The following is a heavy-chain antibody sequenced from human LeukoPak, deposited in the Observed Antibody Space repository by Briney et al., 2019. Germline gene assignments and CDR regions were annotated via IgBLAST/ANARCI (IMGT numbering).Heavy chain of an antibody. CDR3: ARTSASGATYFDY. D-gene: IGHD1-26*01. J-gene: IGHJ4*02. CDR1: GGSLNSYY. CDR2: IYFSGST. V-gene: IGHV4-4*07. Sequence: PSETLSLTCTVSGGSLNSYYWSWIRQPAGKGLEWIGRIYFSGSTHYIPSLQSRVTMSVDTSKNQFSLKLSSVTAADTAVYYCARTSASGATYFDYWGQGTLVTVSS.